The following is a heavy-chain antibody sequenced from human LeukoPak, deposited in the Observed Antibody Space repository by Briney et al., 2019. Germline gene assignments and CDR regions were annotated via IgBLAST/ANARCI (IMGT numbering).Heavy chain of an antibody. D-gene: IGHD3-22*01. J-gene: IGHJ4*02. Sequence: SETLSLTCTVSGGSISSSSYYWGWIRQPPGKGLEWIGSIYYSGSTYYNPSLKSRVTISVDTSKNQFSLKLSSVTAADTAVYYCARFDPLDSSGYYYTYYFDYWGQGTLVTVSS. V-gene: IGHV4-39*07. CDR1: GGSISSSSYY. CDR3: ARFDPLDSSGYYYTYYFDY. CDR2: IYYSGST.